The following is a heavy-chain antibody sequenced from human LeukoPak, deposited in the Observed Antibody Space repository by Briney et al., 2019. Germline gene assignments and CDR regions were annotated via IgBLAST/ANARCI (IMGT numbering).Heavy chain of an antibody. Sequence: GGSLRLSCAASGFTFSTYTMTWVRQAPGKGLEWVSSISDSGYTTYYTDSVKGRFTISRDNSKNTLYVQMNSLRAEDTAVYYCAKGDISSWPLDYWGQGARVTVSS. V-gene: IGHV3-23*01. CDR3: AKGDISSWPLDY. D-gene: IGHD6-13*01. CDR1: GFTFSTYT. J-gene: IGHJ4*02. CDR2: ISDSGYTT.